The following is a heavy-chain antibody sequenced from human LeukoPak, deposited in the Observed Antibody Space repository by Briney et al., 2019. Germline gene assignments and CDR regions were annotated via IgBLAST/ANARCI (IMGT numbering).Heavy chain of an antibody. CDR2: ISGSGGST. CDR1: GFTFSSYA. J-gene: IGHJ3*02. D-gene: IGHD3-22*01. Sequence: GGSLRLSCAASGFTFSSYAMSWVRQAPGKGLEWVSAISGSGGSTYYADSVKGRFTISRDNSKNTLYLQMNSLRAEDTAVYYCAKRMYYYDSSGYYRWDAFDIWGQGTMVTVSP. V-gene: IGHV3-23*01. CDR3: AKRMYYYDSSGYYRWDAFDI.